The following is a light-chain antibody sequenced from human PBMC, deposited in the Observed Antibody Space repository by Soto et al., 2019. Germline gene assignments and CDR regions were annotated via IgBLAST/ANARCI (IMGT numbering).Light chain of an antibody. CDR1: QSIGGNF. V-gene: IGKV3-20*01. J-gene: IGKJ1*01. Sequence: EIVLTQSPGTLSLSPGEGATLSCRASQSIGGNFLAWYQQRRGQAPRLLIHGASNRATGIPDRFSGSGSGTDFTLTITRLEPEDFEVYYCQQYGGSPRTLGQGTKVDIK. CDR2: GAS. CDR3: QQYGGSPRT.